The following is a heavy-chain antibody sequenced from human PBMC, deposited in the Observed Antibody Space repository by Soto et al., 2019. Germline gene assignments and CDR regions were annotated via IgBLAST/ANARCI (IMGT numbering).Heavy chain of an antibody. CDR2: IYYSGST. J-gene: IGHJ6*03. D-gene: IGHD2-2*02. V-gene: IGHV4-59*01. Sequence: SETLSLTCTVSGGSISSYYWSWIRQPPGKGLEWIGYIYYSGSTNYNPSLKSRVTISVDTSKNQFSLKLSLVTAADTAVYYCAREKTPPIHARGTMMNYYYYYMDVWGKGTTVTVSS. CDR3: AREKTPPIHARGTMMNYYYYYMDV. CDR1: GGSISSYY.